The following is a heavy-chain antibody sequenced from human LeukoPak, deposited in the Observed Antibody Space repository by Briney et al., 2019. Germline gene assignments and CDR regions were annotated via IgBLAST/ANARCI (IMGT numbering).Heavy chain of an antibody. CDR3: ARGLRGSWFGEWFDY. Sequence: ASVKVSCKASGYTFTSYDINWVRQATGQGLDRMGWMNPNSGNTGYAQKFQGRVTMTRNTSISTAYMELSSLRSEDTAVYYCARGLRGSWFGEWFDYWGQGTLVTVSS. V-gene: IGHV1-8*02. J-gene: IGHJ4*02. D-gene: IGHD3-10*01. CDR1: GYTFTSYD. CDR2: MNPNSGNT.